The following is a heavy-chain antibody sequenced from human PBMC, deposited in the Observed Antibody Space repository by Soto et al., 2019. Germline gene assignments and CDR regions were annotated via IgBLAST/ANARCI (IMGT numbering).Heavy chain of an antibody. CDR1: GYSISSGYY. J-gene: IGHJ5*02. CDR3: ARALSARKTWFDP. CDR2: IYHSGST. Sequence: SETLSLTCAVSGYSISSGYYWGWIRQPPGKGLEWIGSIYHSGSTYYNPSLKSRVTISVDTSKNQFSLKLSSVPAADTAVYYCARALSARKTWFDPWGQGTLVTVS. V-gene: IGHV4-38-2*01. D-gene: IGHD3-10*01.